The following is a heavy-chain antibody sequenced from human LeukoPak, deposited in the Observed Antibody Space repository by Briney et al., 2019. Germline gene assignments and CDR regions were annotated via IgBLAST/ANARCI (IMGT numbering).Heavy chain of an antibody. V-gene: IGHV3-23*01. Sequence: GGFLRLSCAASGFTFSSYAMSWVRQAPGKGLEWVSAISGSGGSTYYADSVKGRFTISRDNSKNTLYLQMNSLRADDAAVYYCAREPTSMGSDYWGQGTLVTVSS. D-gene: IGHD5-18*01. CDR2: ISGSGGST. CDR1: GFTFSSYA. J-gene: IGHJ4*02. CDR3: AREPTSMGSDY.